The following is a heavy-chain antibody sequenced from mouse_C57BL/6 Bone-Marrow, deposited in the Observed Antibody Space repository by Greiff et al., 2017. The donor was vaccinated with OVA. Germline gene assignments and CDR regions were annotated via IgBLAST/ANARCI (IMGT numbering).Heavy chain of an antibody. J-gene: IGHJ1*03. CDR2: INPNNGGT. CDR3: ARLYYGSSLCWYFDV. Sequence: EVQLQQSGPELVKPGASVKISCKASGYTFTDYYMNWVKQSHGKSLEWIGDINPNNGGTSYNQKFKGKATLTVDKSSSTAYMELRSLTSEDSAVYYCARLYYGSSLCWYFDVWGTGTTVTVSS. V-gene: IGHV1-26*01. CDR1: GYTFTDYY. D-gene: IGHD1-1*01.